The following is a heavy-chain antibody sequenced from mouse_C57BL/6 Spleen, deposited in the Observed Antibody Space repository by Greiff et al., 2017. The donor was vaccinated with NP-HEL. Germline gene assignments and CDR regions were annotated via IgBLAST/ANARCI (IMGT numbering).Heavy chain of an antibody. CDR2: IYPRSGNS. D-gene: IGHD1-1*01. CDR3: ARNYGSNAMGY. Sequence: QVQLQQSGAELARPGASVKLPCKASGYTCTSYGISWVKQRTGKGLEWIGEIYPRSGNSYYNEKFKGKATLTADKSSSTAYMELRSLTSEDSAVYFCARNYGSNAMGYWGQGTSVTVSS. V-gene: IGHV1-81*01. CDR1: GYTCTSYG. J-gene: IGHJ4*01.